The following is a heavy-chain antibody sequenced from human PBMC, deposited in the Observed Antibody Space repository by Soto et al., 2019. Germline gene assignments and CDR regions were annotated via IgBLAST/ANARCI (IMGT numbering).Heavy chain of an antibody. CDR1: GGTFSSYA. Sequence: QVQLVQSGAEVKKPGSSVKVSCKASGGTFSSYAISWVRQAPGQGLEWMGGIIPIFGTANYAQKYQDRVTIPADESTSTAYMELSSLRSEDTAVYYCARDAPPSGPQDYWGQGTLVTVSS. CDR2: IIPIFGTA. J-gene: IGHJ4*02. V-gene: IGHV1-69*01. D-gene: IGHD2-15*01. CDR3: ARDAPPSGPQDY.